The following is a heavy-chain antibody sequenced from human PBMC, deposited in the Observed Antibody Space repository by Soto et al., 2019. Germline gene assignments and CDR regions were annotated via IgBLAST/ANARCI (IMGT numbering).Heavy chain of an antibody. CDR2: ISYDGSNK. V-gene: IGHV3-30*18. CDR3: AKEGRYYDFWSGYYSGPPDY. CDR1: GFTFSSYG. Sequence: GGSLRLSCAASGFTFSSYGMHWVRQAPGKGLEWVAVISYDGSNKYYADSVKGRFTISRDNSKNTLYLQMNSLRAEDTAVYYCAKEGRYYDFWSGYYSGPPDYWGQGTLVTVSS. D-gene: IGHD3-3*01. J-gene: IGHJ4*02.